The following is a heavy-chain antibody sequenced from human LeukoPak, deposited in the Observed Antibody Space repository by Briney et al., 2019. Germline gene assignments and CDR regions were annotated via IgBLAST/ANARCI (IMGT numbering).Heavy chain of an antibody. CDR1: GGSISSYH. J-gene: IGHJ4*02. D-gene: IGHD3-22*01. Sequence: SETLSLTCTVSGGSISSYHWSWIRQPPGEGLEWIGNIYYSGSTNYNPSLKSRVTISADTSKNQFSLKLRSVTAADTAVYYCARGLYYYDSSVGYWGQGTLVTVSS. V-gene: IGHV4-59*01. CDR2: IYYSGST. CDR3: ARGLYYYDSSVGY.